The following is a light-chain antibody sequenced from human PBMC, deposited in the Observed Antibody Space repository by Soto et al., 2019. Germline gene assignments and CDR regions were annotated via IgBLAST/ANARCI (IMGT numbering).Light chain of an antibody. V-gene: IGKV1-12*01. CDR3: HQASSFPLS. CDR2: KAS. CDR1: QVISSW. Sequence: DIQMTQSPSSVSASVGDTVTVSCRASQVISSWLAWYQQKPGRAPNLLIYKASTLQTGVPSRFSGSGSGTDFTLTITNLQPEDFATYYRHQASSFPLSFGGGTKVEIK. J-gene: IGKJ4*01.